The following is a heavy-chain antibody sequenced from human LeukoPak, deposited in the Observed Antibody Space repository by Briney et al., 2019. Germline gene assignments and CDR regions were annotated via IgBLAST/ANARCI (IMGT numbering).Heavy chain of an antibody. CDR2: IKSKTDGGTT. D-gene: IGHD3-16*01. V-gene: IGHV3-15*01. J-gene: IGHJ4*02. CDR3: KGGFDY. CDR1: GFTFSASV. Sequence: GGSLRLSCAASGFTFSASVMHWARQAPGKGLEWVGRIKSKTDGGTTDYAAPVKGRFTISRDDSKNTVYLQMNSLKTEDTAVYYCKGGFDYWGQGTLVTVSS.